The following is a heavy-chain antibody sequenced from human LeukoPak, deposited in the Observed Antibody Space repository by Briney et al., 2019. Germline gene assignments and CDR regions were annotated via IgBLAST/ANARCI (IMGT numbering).Heavy chain of an antibody. CDR2: IYPGDSDT. V-gene: IGHV5-51*01. CDR3: ARLITTVTTPLNY. Sequence: GESLQISCKGSGYSFTSYWIGWVRQMPGKGLEWMGIIYPGDSDTRYSPSFQGQVTISADKSIRTAYLQWSSLKASDTAMYYCARLITTVTTPLNYWGQGTLVTVSS. CDR1: GYSFTSYW. D-gene: IGHD4-17*01. J-gene: IGHJ4*02.